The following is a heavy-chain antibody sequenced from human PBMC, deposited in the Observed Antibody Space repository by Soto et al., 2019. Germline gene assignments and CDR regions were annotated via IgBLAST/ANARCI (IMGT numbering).Heavy chain of an antibody. D-gene: IGHD4-17*01. V-gene: IGHV4-59*01. CDR3: ASRYGSAFDI. J-gene: IGHJ3*02. Sequence: SETLSLTCTVSGGSISSYYWNWIRQPPGKGLEWIGYIYYSGSTNYNPSLKSRVTISVDTSKNQFSLKLSSVTAADTAVYYCASRYGSAFDIWGKGTVVTVSS. CDR1: GGSISSYY. CDR2: IYYSGST.